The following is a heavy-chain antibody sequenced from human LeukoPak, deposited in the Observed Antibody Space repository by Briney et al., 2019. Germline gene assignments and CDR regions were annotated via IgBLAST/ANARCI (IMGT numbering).Heavy chain of an antibody. D-gene: IGHD2/OR15-2a*01. CDR1: GFTFSIYS. CDR2: IRSETDGGTP. Sequence: GGSLCLSCAPSGFTFSIYSMNWVRQARGKGLEWVGHIRSETDGGTPDYAAPVKGRFSISRDDSKNTLYLQMNSLKTEDTAVYYCTTPTFHWGQGTLVTVSS. J-gene: IGHJ1*01. CDR3: TTPTFH. V-gene: IGHV3-15*01.